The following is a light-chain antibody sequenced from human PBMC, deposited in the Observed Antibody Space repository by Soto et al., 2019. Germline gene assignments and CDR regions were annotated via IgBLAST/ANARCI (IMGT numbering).Light chain of an antibody. CDR1: SSDVGGYHY. Sequence: QSALTQPASVSGSPGQSITISCTGTSSDVGGYHYVSWYQQYPGKAPKLMIYEVSNRPSGVSNRFSGSKSGNTASLTISGPQAEDEADYYCSSYTSSSTYVFGTGTKVTV. J-gene: IGLJ1*01. V-gene: IGLV2-14*01. CDR3: SSYTSSSTYV. CDR2: EVS.